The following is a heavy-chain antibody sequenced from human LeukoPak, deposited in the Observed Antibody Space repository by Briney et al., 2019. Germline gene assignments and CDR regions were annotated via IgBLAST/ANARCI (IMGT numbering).Heavy chain of an antibody. V-gene: IGHV1-18*01. CDR2: ISAYNGNT. D-gene: IGHD2-21*02. J-gene: IGHJ6*03. CDR3: ARAGAYCGGVCYSYYYYYMDV. Sequence: ASVKVSCKASGCTFTSYGISWVRQAPGQGREWMGWISAYNGNTNYAQKPQGRVTMTTDTSTSTAYMELRSLRSDDTAVYYCARAGAYCGGVCYSYYYYYMDVWGKGTTVTISS. CDR1: GCTFTSYG.